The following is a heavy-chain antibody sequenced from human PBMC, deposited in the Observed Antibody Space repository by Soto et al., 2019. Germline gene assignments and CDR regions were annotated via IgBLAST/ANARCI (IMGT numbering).Heavy chain of an antibody. V-gene: IGHV3-23*01. D-gene: IGHD1-26*01. CDR2: ISGSGGST. J-gene: IGHJ4*02. CDR1: GFTFSSCA. Sequence: EVQLLESGGGLVQPGGSLRLSCAASGFTFSSCARRWVRQAPVKGLEWVSAISGSGGSTYYADSVKGRFTISRDNSKNTLYLQMNSLRAEDTAVYYCARRGSGSYYDYWGQGTLVTVSS. CDR3: ARRGSGSYYDY.